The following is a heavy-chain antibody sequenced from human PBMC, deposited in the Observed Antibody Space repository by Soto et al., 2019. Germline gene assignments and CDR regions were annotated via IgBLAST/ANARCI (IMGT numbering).Heavy chain of an antibody. D-gene: IGHD2-2*01. V-gene: IGHV4-39*01. Sequence: SETLSLTCSVSGGSISSSSYSWGWIRQPPGKGLEWIGNIYYSGSTYYNPSLKSRVTISVDTSKNQFSLKLSSVTAVDTAVYYCARVVGGYYYGMDVWGQGTTVTVSS. J-gene: IGHJ6*02. CDR2: IYYSGST. CDR3: ARVVGGYYYGMDV. CDR1: GGSISSSSYS.